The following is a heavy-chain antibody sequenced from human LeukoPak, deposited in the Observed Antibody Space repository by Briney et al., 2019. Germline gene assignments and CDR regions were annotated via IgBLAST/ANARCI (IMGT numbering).Heavy chain of an antibody. D-gene: IGHD4-17*01. Sequence: GGSLRLSCAASGFTFSSYSMNWVRQAPGKGLEWVSVIGTPDGNTHYADSVRGRFTISRDNSRSMLYLEMNSLRAEDTAVYYCAKYVPSTTKPTRYFDYWGQGTLVTVSS. J-gene: IGHJ4*02. V-gene: IGHV3-23*01. CDR3: AKYVPSTTKPTRYFDY. CDR1: GFTFSSYS. CDR2: IGTPDGNT.